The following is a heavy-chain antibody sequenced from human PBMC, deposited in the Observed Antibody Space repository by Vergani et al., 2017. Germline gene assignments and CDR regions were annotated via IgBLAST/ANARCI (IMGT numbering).Heavy chain of an antibody. CDR2: ISAYNGNT. Sequence: QVQLVQSGAEVKKPGASVKVSCKASGYTFTSYGISWVRQAPVQGLEWMGWISAYNGNTNYAQKLQGRVTMTTDTSTSTAYMELRSLRSDDTAVYYCARDDQGGCSGGSCYTVLLDYWGQGTLVTVSS. J-gene: IGHJ4*02. V-gene: IGHV1-18*01. CDR1: GYTFTSYG. D-gene: IGHD2-15*01. CDR3: ARDDQGGCSGGSCYTVLLDY.